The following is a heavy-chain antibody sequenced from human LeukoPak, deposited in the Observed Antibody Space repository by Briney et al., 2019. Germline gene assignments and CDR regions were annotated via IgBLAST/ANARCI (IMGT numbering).Heavy chain of an antibody. CDR1: GYSISSGYY. J-gene: IGHJ6*03. Sequence: SETLSLTCTVSGYSISSGYYWGWIRQPPGKGLEWIGYIYYSGSTNYNPSLKSRVTISVDTSKNQFSLKLSSVTAADTAVYYCASSNHEWYYYYYMDVWGKGTTVTVSS. CDR2: IYYSGST. V-gene: IGHV4-61*01. CDR3: ASSNHEWYYYYYMDV. D-gene: IGHD4-11*01.